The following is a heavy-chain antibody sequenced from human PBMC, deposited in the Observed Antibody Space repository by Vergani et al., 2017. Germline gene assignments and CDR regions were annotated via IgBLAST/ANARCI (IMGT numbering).Heavy chain of an antibody. J-gene: IGHJ4*02. Sequence: EVQLLESGGGLVQPGGSLRLSCEASGLSFPGYAMSWVRQAPGKGLEWVSSVSGSSATPYYADSVKGRFIISRDNSKNTLHLQMNSLRADDTAVYYCTKGSREYTGYFFDYWGQGTLATVSS. V-gene: IGHV3-23*01. D-gene: IGHD5-12*01. CDR3: TKGSREYTGYFFDY. CDR2: VSGSSATP. CDR1: GLSFPGYA.